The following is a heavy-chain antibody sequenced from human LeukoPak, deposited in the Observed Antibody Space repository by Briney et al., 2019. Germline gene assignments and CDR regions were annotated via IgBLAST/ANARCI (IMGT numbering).Heavy chain of an antibody. Sequence: SGRSLRLSCAASGFTFSSYGMHWVRQAPGKGLEWVAVISYDGSNKYYADSVKGRFTISRDNSKNTLYLQMNSLRAEDTAVYYCAKDTCSGGSCYPEYYYNGIDFWGQGTTVTVSS. V-gene: IGHV3-30*18. CDR3: AKDTCSGGSCYPEYYYNGIDF. CDR2: ISYDGSNK. D-gene: IGHD2-15*01. CDR1: GFTFSSYG. J-gene: IGHJ6*02.